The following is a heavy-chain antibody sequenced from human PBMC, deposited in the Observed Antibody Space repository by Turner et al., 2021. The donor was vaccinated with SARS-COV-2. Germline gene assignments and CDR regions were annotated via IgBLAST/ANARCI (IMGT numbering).Heavy chain of an antibody. CDR2: IRRDGGEK. D-gene: IGHD3-22*01. Sequence: EVQLVESGGGLVQPGGSLRLSCAASGFTVSSNYMSWVRQAPGKGLEWVASIRRDGGEKHYVDSVKGRFTISRDNSKNTLYLQMNSLRAEDTAVYYCARGNYDSLSWGQGTLVTVSS. CDR3: ARGNYDSLS. CDR1: GFTVSSNY. J-gene: IGHJ4*02. V-gene: IGHV3-7*03.